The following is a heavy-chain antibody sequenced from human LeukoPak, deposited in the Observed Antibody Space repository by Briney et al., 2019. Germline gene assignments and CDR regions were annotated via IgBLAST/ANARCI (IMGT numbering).Heavy chain of an antibody. V-gene: IGHV3-30*04. J-gene: IGHJ3*02. CDR1: GFTFRSYA. CDR2: ISYDGRNK. Sequence: GGSLRHSCAAPGFTFRSYAMCAVCEAPGKGLEWGADISYDGRNKYYADSVKGRFTISRDNSKNTLSLQMNSLSAEDTAVYYCARAYHIAAAGTDAFDIWGQGTMVTVSS. D-gene: IGHD6-13*01. CDR3: ARAYHIAAAGTDAFDI.